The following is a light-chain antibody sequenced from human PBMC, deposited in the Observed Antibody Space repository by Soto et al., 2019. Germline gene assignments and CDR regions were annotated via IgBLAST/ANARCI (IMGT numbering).Light chain of an antibody. CDR1: QGVSSW. J-gene: IGKJ1*01. CDR3: QHYNSYSEA. V-gene: IGKV1D-16*01. CDR2: AVS. Sequence: DTQMTQPPSSVSASLGERVRITCLASQGVSSWLLWYQQKPGKAPKLLIYAVSNLESGVPSRFRGSGSGTEFTLTITSLQPDDFATYYCQHYNSYSEAFGQGTKVDI.